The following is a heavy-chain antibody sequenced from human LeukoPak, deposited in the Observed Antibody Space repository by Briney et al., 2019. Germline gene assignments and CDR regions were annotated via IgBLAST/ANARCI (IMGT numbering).Heavy chain of an antibody. CDR1: GGTFSSYA. D-gene: IGHD3-3*01. CDR3: ARGPLRFRYGMDV. J-gene: IGHJ6*04. CDR2: IIPIFGTA. V-gene: IGHV1-69*06. Sequence: SVKVSCKASGGTFSSYAISWARQAPGQGLEWMGGIIPIFGTANYAQKFQGRVTITADKSTSTAYMELSSLRSEDTAVYYCARGPLRFRYGMDVWGKGTTVTVSS.